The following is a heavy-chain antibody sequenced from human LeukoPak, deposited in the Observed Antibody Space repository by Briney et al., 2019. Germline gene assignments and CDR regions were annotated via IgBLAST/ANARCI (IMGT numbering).Heavy chain of an antibody. CDR1: GGSISSYY. CDR2: IYNSGST. J-gene: IGHJ5*02. Sequence: SETLSLTCTVSGGSISSYYWSWIRQPPGKGLEWIGYIYNSGSTHYNPSLKSRVTISVDTSKNQFSLKLTSVTAADTAVYYCARDSSGWFRLFDPWGQGTLVTVSS. D-gene: IGHD6-19*01. CDR3: ARDSSGWFRLFDP. V-gene: IGHV4-59*01.